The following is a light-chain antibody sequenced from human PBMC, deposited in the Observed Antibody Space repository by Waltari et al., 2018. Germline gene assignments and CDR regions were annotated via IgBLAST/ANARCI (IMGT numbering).Light chain of an antibody. CDR2: LNSDGSH. J-gene: IGLJ2*01. Sequence: QLVLTQSPSASASLGASVKFTCTLSSGHSSYAIAWHQQQPEKGPRYWMKLNSDGSHSKGDGSPDRFSGSSSGAERYLTISSLQSEDEADYYCQTWGTGVFGGGTKLTVL. CDR3: QTWGTGV. V-gene: IGLV4-69*01. CDR1: SGHSSYA.